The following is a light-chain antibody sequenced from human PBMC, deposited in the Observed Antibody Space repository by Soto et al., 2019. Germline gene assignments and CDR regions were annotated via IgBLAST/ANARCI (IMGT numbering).Light chain of an antibody. J-gene: IGKJ1*01. CDR1: QSVGSY. V-gene: IGKV3-11*01. CDR3: QHYNSYSEA. CDR2: GAS. Sequence: EIVLTQSPATLYLSPGERATLSCRASQSVGSYLAWYQQKPGQAPRLLIYGASNRATGIPARFSGSGSGTEFTLTISSLQPDDFATYYCQHYNSYSEAFGQGTKVDIK.